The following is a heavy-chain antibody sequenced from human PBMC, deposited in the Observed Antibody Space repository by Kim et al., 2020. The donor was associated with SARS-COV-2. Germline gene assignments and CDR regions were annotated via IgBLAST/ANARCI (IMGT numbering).Heavy chain of an antibody. J-gene: IGHJ4*02. CDR2: DNYGTGT. Sequence: DNYGTGTSYADPVKGRFTISRDITKNTVYLQMNSLTAEDTAVYYCATVFNDWGQGTLVTVSS. CDR3: ATVFND. V-gene: IGHV3-74*01.